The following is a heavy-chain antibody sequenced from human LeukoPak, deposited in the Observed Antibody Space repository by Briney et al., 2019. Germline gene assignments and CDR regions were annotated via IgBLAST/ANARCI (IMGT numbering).Heavy chain of an antibody. CDR1: GFIFSNHW. CDR2: ISGDGSDT. Sequence: GESLRLSCEASGFIFSNHWMHWVRQTPGKGLVWLSRISGDGSDTTYVDSVRGRFTISRDNAKNTLYLQMNSLRVEDTAIYYCARVNHLIVSGGTAQLDTWGQGTLVTVSS. J-gene: IGHJ5*02. D-gene: IGHD2-15*01. V-gene: IGHV3-74*01. CDR3: ARVNHLIVSGGTAQLDT.